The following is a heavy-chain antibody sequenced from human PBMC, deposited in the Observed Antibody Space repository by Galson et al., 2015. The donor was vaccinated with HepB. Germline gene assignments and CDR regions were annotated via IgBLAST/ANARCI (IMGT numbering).Heavy chain of an antibody. V-gene: IGHV1-69*13. Sequence: SVKVSCKASGGTFSSYTISWVRQAPGQGLEWMGGIIPIFGTAHYAQKFQGRVTITADESTSTAYMELSSLRSEDTAVYYCARALPAIVAVPDATNWFDPWGQGTPVTVSS. CDR1: GGTFSSYT. CDR3: ARALPAIVAVPDATNWFDP. J-gene: IGHJ5*02. CDR2: IIPIFGTA. D-gene: IGHD2-2*01.